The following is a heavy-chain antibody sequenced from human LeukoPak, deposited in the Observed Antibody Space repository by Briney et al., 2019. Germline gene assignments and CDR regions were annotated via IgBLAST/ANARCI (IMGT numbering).Heavy chain of an antibody. CDR3: AIFQGTYGDNDNDF. J-gene: IGHJ4*02. D-gene: IGHD4-17*01. V-gene: IGHV1-69*13. CDR1: GGTFRIFA. Sequence: SVKVSCTASGGTFRIFAINWVRQAPGKGLEWMGGIIPMINTPTYAQRFQGRVSIAADESTSTGCMEVSSLRSEDTAVYYCAIFQGTYGDNDNDFWGQGTLVTVSS. CDR2: IIPMINTP.